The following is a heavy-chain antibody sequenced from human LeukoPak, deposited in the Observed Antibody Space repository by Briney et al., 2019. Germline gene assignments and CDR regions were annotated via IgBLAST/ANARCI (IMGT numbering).Heavy chain of an antibody. Sequence: SETLSLTCTVSGGSISSYYWGWIRQPPGKGLEWIGYIYYSGSTNYNPSLKSRVTISVDTSKNQFSLKLSSVTAADTAVYYCARDHSGTNYVMDWGQGTLVTVSS. D-gene: IGHD4/OR15-4a*01. CDR3: ARDHSGTNYVMD. V-gene: IGHV4-59*01. J-gene: IGHJ4*02. CDR2: IYYSGST. CDR1: GGSISSYY.